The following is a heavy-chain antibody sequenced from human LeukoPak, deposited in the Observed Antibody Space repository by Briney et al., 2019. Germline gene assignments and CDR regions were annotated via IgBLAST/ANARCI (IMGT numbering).Heavy chain of an antibody. V-gene: IGHV1-69*13. Sequence: SVKVSCKTSGGTFSSYAISWVRQAPGQGLEWMGGIIPIFGTANCAQKFQGRVTITADESTSTAYMELSSLRSEDTAVYYCARSSAFQVVAAIPNWFDPWGQGTLVTVSS. CDR3: ARSSAFQVVAAIPNWFDP. D-gene: IGHD2-15*01. CDR1: GGTFSSYA. CDR2: IIPIFGTA. J-gene: IGHJ5*02.